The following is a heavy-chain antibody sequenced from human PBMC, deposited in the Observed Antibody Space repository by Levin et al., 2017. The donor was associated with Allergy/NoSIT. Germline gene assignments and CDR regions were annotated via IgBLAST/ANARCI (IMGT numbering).Heavy chain of an antibody. CDR3: ARDLNWVTSGMDV. Sequence: SQTLSLPCTVSGGSIRSYYWSWIRQPAGKGLEWIGRIYTSGSTNYNPSLKSRVTMSVDTSKNQFSLKLSSVTAADTAVYYCARDLNWVTSGMDVWGQGTTVTVSS. CDR2: IYTSGST. V-gene: IGHV4-4*07. CDR1: GGSIRSYY. J-gene: IGHJ6*02. D-gene: IGHD4-17*01.